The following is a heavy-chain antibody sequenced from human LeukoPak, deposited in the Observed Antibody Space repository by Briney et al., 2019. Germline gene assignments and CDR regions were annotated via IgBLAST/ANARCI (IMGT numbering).Heavy chain of an antibody. CDR3: AKGDDYWSGYYGP. CDR2: ISGGGVT. CDR1: GFTFNKNG. Sequence: GGSLRLSCAASGFTFNKNGMIWVRQAPGKGLEWVSAISGGGVTFYSDSVKGRFTISRDNSNNTLFLQMNSLRVEDTALYYCAKGDDYWSGYYGPWGQETLVTVSS. J-gene: IGHJ5*02. V-gene: IGHV3-23*01. D-gene: IGHD3-3*01.